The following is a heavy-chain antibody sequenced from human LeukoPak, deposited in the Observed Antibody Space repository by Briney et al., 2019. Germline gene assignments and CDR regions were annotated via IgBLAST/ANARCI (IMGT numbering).Heavy chain of an antibody. CDR1: GGSVSNCY. Sequence: SETLSLTCSVSGGSVSNCYWSWIRQPPGKGLERIGYVYYTGSTNYNPSLKSRVTMFEDKSKNQFSLRLYSVTVADTAVYYCARHFAYSSSSYFDYWGQGSLVTVSS. D-gene: IGHD6-6*01. CDR3: ARHFAYSSSSYFDY. CDR2: VYYTGST. J-gene: IGHJ4*02. V-gene: IGHV4-59*08.